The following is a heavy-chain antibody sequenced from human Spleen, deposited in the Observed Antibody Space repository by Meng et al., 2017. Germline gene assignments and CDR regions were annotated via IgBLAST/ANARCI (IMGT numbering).Heavy chain of an antibody. V-gene: IGHV3-7*01. Sequence: GESLKISCAASGFTFSNYVMSWVRQAPGKGLEWVANIKQDGSEKYYVDSVKGRFTISRDNAKNSLYLQMNSLRAEDTAVYYCARTFRIAVAGTKYWGQGTLVTVSS. CDR2: IKQDGSEK. CDR3: ARTFRIAVAGTKY. CDR1: GFTFSNYV. D-gene: IGHD6-19*01. J-gene: IGHJ4*02.